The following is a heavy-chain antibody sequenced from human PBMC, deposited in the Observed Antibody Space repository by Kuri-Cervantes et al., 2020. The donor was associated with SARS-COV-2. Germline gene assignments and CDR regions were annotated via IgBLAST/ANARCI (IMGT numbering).Heavy chain of an antibody. CDR3: ARYCTSTSCYNIDTDY. CDR1: GYSISSGYY. D-gene: IGHD2-2*02. V-gene: IGHV4-38-2*01. CDR2: IYHSGST. Sequence: GSLRLSCAVSGYSISSGYYWGWIRQPPGKGLEWIGSIYHSGSTYYNPSLMSRVTISVETSKNQFSLKLSSVNAADTAVYYCARYCTSTSCYNIDTDYWGQGTLVTVSS. J-gene: IGHJ4*02.